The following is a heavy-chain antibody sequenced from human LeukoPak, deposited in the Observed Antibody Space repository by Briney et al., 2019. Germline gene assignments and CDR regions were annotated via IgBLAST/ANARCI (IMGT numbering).Heavy chain of an antibody. J-gene: IGHJ4*02. D-gene: IGHD3-9*01. Sequence: SVKGRFTISRDNSKNTLYLQMNILSAEDTAIYYCAKWGDYDVLTGYYDSDYWGQGTLVTVSS. CDR3: AKWGDYDVLTGYYDSDY. V-gene: IGHV3-23*01.